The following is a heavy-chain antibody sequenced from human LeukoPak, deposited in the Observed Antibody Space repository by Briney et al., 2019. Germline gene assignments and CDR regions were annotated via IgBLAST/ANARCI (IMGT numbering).Heavy chain of an antibody. CDR1: GGSISSYY. Sequence: SETLSLTCTVSGGSISSYYWSWIRQPAEKGLEWIGRIYTSGSTNYNPSLKSRVTMSVDTSKNQFSLKLSSVTAADTAVYYCARSRYGKSRAQFDYWGQGTLVTVSS. V-gene: IGHV4-4*07. J-gene: IGHJ4*02. CDR2: IYTSGST. D-gene: IGHD5-18*01. CDR3: ARSRYGKSRAQFDY.